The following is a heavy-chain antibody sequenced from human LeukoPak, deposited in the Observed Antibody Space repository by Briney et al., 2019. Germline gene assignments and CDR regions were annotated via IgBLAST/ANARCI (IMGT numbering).Heavy chain of an antibody. Sequence: SETLSLTCTVSGASINSDTYYWGWIRQPPGKGLEWIGTHSHSGSAYYNPSLRSRIIMSLDTSENQFSLKLSSVTAADTAVYYCARRRRWFGELSRLDYWGQGTLVTVSS. CDR2: HSHSGSA. V-gene: IGHV4-39*07. D-gene: IGHD3-10*01. CDR3: ARRRRWFGELSRLDY. J-gene: IGHJ4*02. CDR1: GASINSDTYY.